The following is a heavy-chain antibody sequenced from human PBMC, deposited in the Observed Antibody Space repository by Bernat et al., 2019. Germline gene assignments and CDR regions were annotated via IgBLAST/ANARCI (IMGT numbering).Heavy chain of an antibody. CDR1: WFSLSTSGLR. V-gene: IGHV2-70*04. Sequence: QVTLKESGPALVKPTQTLTLTCTFSWFSLSTSGLRVSWIRQPPGKALEWLARVDWDDDKFYSTSLRTRLTISKDTSKNQVVLTMTNMDPVDTAKYYGARMGVVVSGTVYFDYWGQGALVTVSS. CDR2: VDWDDDK. J-gene: IGHJ4*02. CDR3: ARMGVVVSGTVYFDY. D-gene: IGHD6-19*01.